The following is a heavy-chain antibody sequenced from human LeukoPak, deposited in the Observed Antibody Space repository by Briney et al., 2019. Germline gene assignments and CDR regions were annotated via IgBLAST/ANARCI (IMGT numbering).Heavy chain of an antibody. V-gene: IGHV4-34*01. CDR3: ARAPPAAGTPAGDMDV. D-gene: IGHD6-13*01. CDR1: GGSFSGYY. J-gene: IGHJ6*03. Sequence: SETLSLTCAVYGGSFSGYYWSWIRQPPGKGLEWIGEINHSGSTNYNPSLKSRVTISVDTSKNQFSLKLSSVTAADTAVYYCARAPPAAGTPAGDMDVWGKGTTVTVSS. CDR2: INHSGST.